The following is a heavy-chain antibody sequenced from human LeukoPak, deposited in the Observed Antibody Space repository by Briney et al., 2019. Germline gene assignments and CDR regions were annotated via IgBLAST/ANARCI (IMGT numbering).Heavy chain of an antibody. Sequence: PGGSLRLSCTASGFTFTNYAMNWVRQAPGKGLEWVSYISSSGSTIYYADSVKGRFTLSRDNAKNSLYLQMNSLRAEDTAVYYCARTGGSYPYYFEYWGQGTLVTVSS. J-gene: IGHJ4*02. CDR2: ISSSGSTI. V-gene: IGHV3-48*03. D-gene: IGHD1-26*01. CDR1: GFTFTNYA. CDR3: ARTGGSYPYYFEY.